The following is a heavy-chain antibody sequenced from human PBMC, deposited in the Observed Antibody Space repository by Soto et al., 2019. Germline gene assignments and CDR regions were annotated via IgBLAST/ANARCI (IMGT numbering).Heavy chain of an antibody. V-gene: IGHV4-59*01. CDR3: AYGESYEGYFDS. J-gene: IGHJ4*02. D-gene: IGHD1-26*01. CDR1: GGSISSYY. Sequence: SETLSLTCAVSGGSISSYYWSWIRQPPGKGLEWIGYIYYSGNTNYNPSLKSRVTISVDTSKTHFSLKLSSVTAADTAVYYCAYGESYEGYFDSWGQGALVTVSS. CDR2: IYYSGNT.